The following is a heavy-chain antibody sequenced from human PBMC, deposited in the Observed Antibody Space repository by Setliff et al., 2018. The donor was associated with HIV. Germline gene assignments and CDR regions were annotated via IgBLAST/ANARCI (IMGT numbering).Heavy chain of an antibody. Sequence: PSETLSLTCTVSGGSISSDYWSWIRQPPEKGLEWIGYIYYSGSTNYNPSLKSRVTISVATSKNQFSLKLNSVTTADTAVYYCARSRTSSGYWAPPKYFDYWGQGTLVTVSS. CDR3: ARSRTSSGYWAPPKYFDY. CDR2: IYYSGST. CDR1: GGSISSDY. J-gene: IGHJ4*02. D-gene: IGHD3-22*01. V-gene: IGHV4-59*01.